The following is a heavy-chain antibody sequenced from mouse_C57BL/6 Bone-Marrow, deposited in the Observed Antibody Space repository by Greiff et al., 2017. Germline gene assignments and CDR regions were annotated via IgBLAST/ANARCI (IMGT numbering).Heavy chain of an antibody. V-gene: IGHV14-4*01. Sequence: VQLQQSGAELVRPGASVKLSCTASGFNIKDDYMHWVKQRPEQGLEWIGWIDPENGDTEYASKFQGKATITADTSSNTAYLPLSSLTSEDTAVYYCTMNAMDYWGQGTSVTVSS. CDR2: IDPENGDT. CDR1: GFNIKDDY. CDR3: TMNAMDY. J-gene: IGHJ4*01.